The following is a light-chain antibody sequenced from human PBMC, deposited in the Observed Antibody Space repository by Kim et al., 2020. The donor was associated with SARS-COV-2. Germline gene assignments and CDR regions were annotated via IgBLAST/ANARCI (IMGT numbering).Light chain of an antibody. Sequence: SYELTQPPSVSVAPGKTARITCGGNNIGSKSVHWYQQKPGQAPVLVIYYDSDRPSGIPERFSGSNSGNTATLTISRVEAGDEADYYCQVWDSSSDHVVFGGGTKRKVL. CDR2: YDS. J-gene: IGLJ2*01. V-gene: IGLV3-21*04. CDR1: NIGSKS. CDR3: QVWDSSSDHVV.